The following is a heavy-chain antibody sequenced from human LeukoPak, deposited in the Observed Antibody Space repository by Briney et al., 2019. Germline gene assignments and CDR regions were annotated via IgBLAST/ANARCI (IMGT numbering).Heavy chain of an antibody. V-gene: IGHV4-59*01. Sequence: SETLSLTCTVSGGSISSYYWSWIRQPPGKGLEWIGYIYYSGSTNYNPSLKSRVTISVDTSKNQFSLKLSSVTAADMAVYYCARGGGLYCSSTSCSIDYWGQGTLVTVSS. J-gene: IGHJ4*02. CDR3: ARGGGLYCSSTSCSIDY. D-gene: IGHD2-2*01. CDR2: IYYSGST. CDR1: GGSISSYY.